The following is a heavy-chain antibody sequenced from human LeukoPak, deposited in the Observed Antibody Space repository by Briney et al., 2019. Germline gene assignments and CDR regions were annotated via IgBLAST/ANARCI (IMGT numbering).Heavy chain of an antibody. CDR2: IYYSGST. J-gene: IGHJ4*02. D-gene: IGHD5-18*01. CDR3: ARVGRYSYGSDYFDD. CDR1: GGSISSYY. Sequence: SETLSLTCTVSGGSISSYYWSWIRQPPGKGLEWIGYIYYSGSTNYNPSLKSRVTISVDTSKNQFSLKLSSVTAADTAVYYCARVGRYSYGSDYFDDWGQGTLVTVSS. V-gene: IGHV4-59*01.